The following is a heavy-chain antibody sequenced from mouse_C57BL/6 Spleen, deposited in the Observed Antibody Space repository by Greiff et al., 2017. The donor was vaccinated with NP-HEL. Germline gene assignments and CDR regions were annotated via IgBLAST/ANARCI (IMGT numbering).Heavy chain of an antibody. Sequence: EVQLQQSGPELVKPGASVKMSCKASGYTFTDYNMHWVKQSHGKSLEWIGYINPNNGGTSYNQKFKGKATLTVNKSSSTAYMELRSLTSEDSAVYYWALVYYDYDENYAMDYWGQGTSVTVSS. D-gene: IGHD2-4*01. J-gene: IGHJ4*01. V-gene: IGHV1-22*01. CDR2: INPNNGGT. CDR3: ALVYYDYDENYAMDY. CDR1: GYTFTDYN.